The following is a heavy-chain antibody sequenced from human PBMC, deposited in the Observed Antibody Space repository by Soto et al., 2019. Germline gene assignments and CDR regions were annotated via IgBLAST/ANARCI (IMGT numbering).Heavy chain of an antibody. CDR1: GGSISSSSYY. CDR3: ARDTGTYGSGSYWGLMARHYYYGMDV. Sequence: SETLSLTCTVSGGSISSSSYYWGWIPQPPGKGLEWIGSIYYSGSTYYNPSLKSRVTISVDTSKNQFSLKLSSVTAADTAVYYCARDTGTYGSGSYWGLMARHYYYGMDVWGQGTTVTVSS. CDR2: IYYSGST. D-gene: IGHD3-10*01. J-gene: IGHJ6*02. V-gene: IGHV4-39*07.